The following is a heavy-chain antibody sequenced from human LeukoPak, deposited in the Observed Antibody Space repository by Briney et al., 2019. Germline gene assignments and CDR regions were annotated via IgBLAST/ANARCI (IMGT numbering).Heavy chain of an antibody. Sequence: SGTLSLTCTVSGGSISSYYWSWIRQPPGKGLEWIGYIYYSGSTNYNPSLKSRVTISVDTSKNQFSLKLSSVTAADTAVYYCARVEQQLGAFDIWGQGTMVTVSS. D-gene: IGHD6-13*01. J-gene: IGHJ3*02. V-gene: IGHV4-59*01. CDR3: ARVEQQLGAFDI. CDR1: GGSISSYY. CDR2: IYYSGST.